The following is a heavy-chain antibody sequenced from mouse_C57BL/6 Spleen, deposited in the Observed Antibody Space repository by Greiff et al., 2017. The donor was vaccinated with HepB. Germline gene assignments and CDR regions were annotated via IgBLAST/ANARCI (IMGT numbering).Heavy chain of an antibody. CDR1: GYTFTSYW. Sequence: VKLQQPGTELVKPGASVKLSCKASGYTFTSYWMHWVKQRPGQGLEWIGNINPSNGGTNYNEKFKSKATLTVDKSSSTAYMQLSSLTSEDSAVYYCASSYYYGSWAFAYWGQGTLVTVSA. CDR2: INPSNGGT. J-gene: IGHJ3*01. V-gene: IGHV1-53*01. CDR3: ASSYYYGSWAFAY. D-gene: IGHD1-1*01.